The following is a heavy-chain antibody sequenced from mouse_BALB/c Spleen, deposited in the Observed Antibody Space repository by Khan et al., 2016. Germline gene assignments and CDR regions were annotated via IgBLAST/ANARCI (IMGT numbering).Heavy chain of an antibody. CDR1: GYTFSRYW. Sequence: QVQLKQSGAELMKPGASVKISCKATGYTFSRYWIEWVKQRPGHGLEWIGEILPGSGGPNSHEKFKGKATFTADTSSNTAYMHLSSLTSEDSAVYDWSRKGITTARYFDGWGAGTTVTVSS. CDR3: SRKGITTARYFDG. J-gene: IGHJ1*01. D-gene: IGHD1-2*01. V-gene: IGHV1-9*01. CDR2: ILPGSGGP.